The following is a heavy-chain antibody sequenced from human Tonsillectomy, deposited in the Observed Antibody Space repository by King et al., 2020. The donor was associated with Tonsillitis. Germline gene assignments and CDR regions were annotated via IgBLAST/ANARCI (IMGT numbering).Heavy chain of an antibody. J-gene: IGHJ6*02. CDR1: GYSFGNYW. CDR3: ARHLSLKYGDYLSYYAMDV. D-gene: IGHD4-17*01. V-gene: IGHV5-51*01. CDR2: MYPDDCDT. Sequence: EQLVQSGAEVKKPGESLKISCKGSGYSFGNYWIGWVRQVPGKGLEWMGIMYPDDCDTRYSPSFQGQVAISADKSISTAYLQWSSLKASDTAIYYCARHLSLKYGDYLSYYAMDVWGQGTTVTVSS.